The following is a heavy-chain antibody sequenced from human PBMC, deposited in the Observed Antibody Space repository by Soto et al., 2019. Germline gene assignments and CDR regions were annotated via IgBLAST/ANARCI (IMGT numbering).Heavy chain of an antibody. V-gene: IGHV3-48*02. CDR1: GFTFSTYN. J-gene: IGHJ6*02. CDR3: ARDGDRGYDMDV. Sequence: EVQMVESGGGLVQPGGSLRLSCAGSGFTFSTYNMDWVRQAPGKGLEWISYITNTGETIYYADSVRGRFTISRDNAKNALILQMNSLRDEDTAVYYCARDGDRGYDMDVWGQGTTVTVSS. CDR2: ITNTGETI.